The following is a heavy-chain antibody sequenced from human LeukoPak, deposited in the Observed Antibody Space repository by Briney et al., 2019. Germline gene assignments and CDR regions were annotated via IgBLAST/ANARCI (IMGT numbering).Heavy chain of an antibody. D-gene: IGHD3-10*01. CDR3: ARVTQTDWGVIHY. CDR1: GGSVNRDSYY. J-gene: IGHJ4*02. Sequence: PSETLSLTCTVSGGSVNRDSYYWSWIRRPPGKGLEWIGYVYYTGSTNYNPSLESRVTISVDTSRNQFSLELSSVSAADTAIYYCARVTQTDWGVIHYWGQGTLVTFAS. CDR2: VYYTGST. V-gene: IGHV4-61*01.